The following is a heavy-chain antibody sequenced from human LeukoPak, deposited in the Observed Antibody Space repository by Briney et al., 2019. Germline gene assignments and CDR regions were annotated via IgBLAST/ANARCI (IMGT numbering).Heavy chain of an antibody. V-gene: IGHV3-23*01. D-gene: IGHD2-2*01. J-gene: IGHJ4*02. CDR3: AKHTDIVVPAAISYL. Sequence: PRGSLRLSCAASGFTFSSYAMSWVRQAPGKGLEWVSAISGSGGSRYYADSVKGRFTISRDNSKNTLYLQMNSLRAEDTAVYYCAKHTDIVVPAAISYLWGQGTLVTVSS. CDR1: GFTFSSYA. CDR2: ISGSGGSR.